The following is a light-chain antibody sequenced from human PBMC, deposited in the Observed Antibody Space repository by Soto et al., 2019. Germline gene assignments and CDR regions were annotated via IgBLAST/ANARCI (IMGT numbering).Light chain of an antibody. CDR2: TAS. CDR1: QTISRW. CDR3: HSRA. Sequence: DIQMTQSPSTLSASVGDTVTITCRASQTISRWLAWYQQKPGKAPRLLIYTASTLESGVPSRFSASGSGTEFTLTISSLHPDDFATYYCHSRAFGQGTRLEIK. V-gene: IGKV1-5*01. J-gene: IGKJ5*01.